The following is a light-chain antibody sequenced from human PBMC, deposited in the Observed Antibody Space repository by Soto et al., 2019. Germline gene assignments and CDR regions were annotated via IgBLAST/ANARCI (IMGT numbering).Light chain of an antibody. J-gene: IGKJ3*01. V-gene: IGKV3-20*01. CDR2: AAS. CDR3: QQYDSSFT. CDR1: QSVGNNF. Sequence: SVLTQSPGTLSLSPGERTTLSCRASQSVGNNFLAWYQQKPGQAPRLLIYAASSRATGIPDRFSGTGSGTDFTLTISRLEPEDFAVYYCQQYDSSFTFGPGTKVDIK.